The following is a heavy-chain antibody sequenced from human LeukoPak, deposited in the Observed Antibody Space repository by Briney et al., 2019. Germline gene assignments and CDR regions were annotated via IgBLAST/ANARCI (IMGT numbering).Heavy chain of an antibody. D-gene: IGHD2-2*02. CDR3: ARAVPAAIRGNWFDP. Sequence: SVKVSCKASRYTFTSYDISWVRQAPGQGLEWMGGIIPIFGTANYAQKFQGRVTITADESTSTAYMELSSLRSEDTAVYYCARAVPAAIRGNWFDPWGQGTLVTVSS. CDR2: IIPIFGTA. V-gene: IGHV1-69*13. J-gene: IGHJ5*02. CDR1: RYTFTSYD.